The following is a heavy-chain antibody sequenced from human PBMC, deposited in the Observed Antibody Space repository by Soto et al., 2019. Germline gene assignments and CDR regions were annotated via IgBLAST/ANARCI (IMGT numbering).Heavy chain of an antibody. V-gene: IGHV3-74*01. CDR2: INTDGSST. J-gene: IGHJ4*02. Sequence: EVQLVESGGGLVQPGGSLRLSCAASGFTFSSFWMHWVRQVPGKGLVWVSRINTDGSSTSYADSVKGRFTISRDNAKNTVYLQMNSLRAEGTAVYYCARVGRVWVPVTWGQGTLVTVSS. D-gene: IGHD1-26*01. CDR3: ARVGRVWVPVT. CDR1: GFTFSSFW.